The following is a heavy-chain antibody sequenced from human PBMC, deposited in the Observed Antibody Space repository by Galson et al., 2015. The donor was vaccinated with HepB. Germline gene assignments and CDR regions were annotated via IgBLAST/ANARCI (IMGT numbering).Heavy chain of an antibody. D-gene: IGHD3-22*01. V-gene: IGHV4-4*07. CDR2: IYTSGST. J-gene: IGHJ4*02. Sequence: ETLSLTCTVSGGSISSYYWSWIRQPAGKGLEWIGRIYTSGSTNYNPSLKRRVTMSVDTSKNQFSLKLSSVTAADTAVYYCARGAQDYYDSSGYTGVFDYWGQGTLVAVSS. CDR1: GGSISSYY. CDR3: ARGAQDYYDSSGYTGVFDY.